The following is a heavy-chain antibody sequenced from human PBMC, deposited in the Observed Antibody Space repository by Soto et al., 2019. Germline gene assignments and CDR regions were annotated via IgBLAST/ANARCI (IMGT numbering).Heavy chain of an antibody. CDR1: GGTFSSYA. Sequence: QVQLVQSGAEVKKPGSSVKVACKASGGTFSSYAISWVRQAPGQGLAWMGGIIPIFGTANYAQKFQGRVTITADESTSTSYMELSSLRSEDTDVYYCAREDRIAARTKGKYYYYYGMDVWGQGTTFTVSS. D-gene: IGHD6-6*01. V-gene: IGHV1-69*01. CDR3: AREDRIAARTKGKYYYYYGMDV. CDR2: IIPIFGTA. J-gene: IGHJ6*02.